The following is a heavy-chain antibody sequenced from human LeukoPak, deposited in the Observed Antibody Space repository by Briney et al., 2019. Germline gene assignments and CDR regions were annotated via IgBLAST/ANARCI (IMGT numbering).Heavy chain of an antibody. CDR3: ARELVPGYYYGMDV. CDR2: VNHSGST. CDR1: GVSFSGYY. Sequence: SETLSLTCAVYGVSFSGYYWSWIRQPPGKGLEWVGEVNHSGSTNYNPSLKSRVTISVDTSKNQFSLKLSSVTAADTAVYYCARELVPGYYYGMDVWGQGTTVTVSS. V-gene: IGHV4-34*01. D-gene: IGHD2-2*01. J-gene: IGHJ6*02.